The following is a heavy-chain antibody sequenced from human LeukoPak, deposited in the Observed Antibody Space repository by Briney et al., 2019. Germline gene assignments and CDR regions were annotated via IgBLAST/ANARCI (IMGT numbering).Heavy chain of an antibody. D-gene: IGHD6-19*01. Sequence: GGSPRLSCAASGFTFSHYNMNWVRQAPGKGLEWVSSISGSTSYIYYADSAKGRFTISRDNAKNSLFLQMNSLRAEDTAVYYCARDRSSDWHFDFWGPGTPVTVSS. CDR1: GFTFSHYN. J-gene: IGHJ4*02. CDR2: ISGSTSYI. V-gene: IGHV3-21*01. CDR3: ARDRSSDWHFDF.